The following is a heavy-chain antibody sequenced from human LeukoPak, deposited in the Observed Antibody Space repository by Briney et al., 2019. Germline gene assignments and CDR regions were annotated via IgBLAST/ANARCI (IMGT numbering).Heavy chain of an antibody. CDR1: GFTFSSYS. Sequence: PGGSLRLSCAASGFTFSSYSMNWVRQAPGKGLEWVAVISYDGSNKYYADPVKGRFTISRDNSKNTLYLQMNSLRAEDTAVYYCAKVRLSHYYDSSGYYTEHDYWGQGTLVTVSS. D-gene: IGHD3-22*01. V-gene: IGHV3-30*18. CDR3: AKVRLSHYYDSSGYYTEHDY. J-gene: IGHJ4*02. CDR2: ISYDGSNK.